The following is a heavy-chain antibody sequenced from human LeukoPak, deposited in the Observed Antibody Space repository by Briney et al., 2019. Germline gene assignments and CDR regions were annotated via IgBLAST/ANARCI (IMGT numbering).Heavy chain of an antibody. J-gene: IGHJ3*01. V-gene: IGHV3-23*01. CDR3: ARGSGRTSTMTTDDY. CDR1: GFTFSSYA. D-gene: IGHD1-14*01. Sequence: GGSLRLSCAASGFTFSSYAMSWVRQAPGKGLEWVSAISGSGGSTYYADSVKGRFTISRDNSKNTLYLQMNSLRAEDTAVYYCARGSGRTSTMTTDDYWGQGTMVSVFS. CDR2: ISGSGGST.